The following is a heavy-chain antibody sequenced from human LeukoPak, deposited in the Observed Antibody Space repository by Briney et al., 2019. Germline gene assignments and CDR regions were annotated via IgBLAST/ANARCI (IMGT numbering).Heavy chain of an antibody. V-gene: IGHV3-21*01. CDR3: ARAFPVRIRDAFDI. J-gene: IGHJ3*02. CDR1: GFTFSSYS. CDR2: ISSSSSYI. Sequence: GGSLRLSCAASGFTFSSYSMNWVRQAPGKGLEWVSSISSSSSYIYYADSVKGRFTISRDNAKNSLYLQMNSLRAEDTAVYYCARAFPVRIRDAFDIWGQGTVVTVSS. D-gene: IGHD1-14*01.